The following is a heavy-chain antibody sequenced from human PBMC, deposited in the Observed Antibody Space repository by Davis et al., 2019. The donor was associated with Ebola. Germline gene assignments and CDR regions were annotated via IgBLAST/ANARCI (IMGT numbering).Heavy chain of an antibody. CDR2: TYYRSKWYN. CDR3: ARGKNYDYWFDP. D-gene: IGHD1-7*01. Sequence: SQTLSLTRAISGDSVSSNSAPWNWIRQSPSRGLEWLGRTYYRSKWYNDYAVSVKSRITINPDTSKSQFSLQLNSVTPEDTAVYYCARGKNYDYWFDPWGQGTLVTVSS. J-gene: IGHJ5*01. V-gene: IGHV6-1*01. CDR1: GDSVSSNSAP.